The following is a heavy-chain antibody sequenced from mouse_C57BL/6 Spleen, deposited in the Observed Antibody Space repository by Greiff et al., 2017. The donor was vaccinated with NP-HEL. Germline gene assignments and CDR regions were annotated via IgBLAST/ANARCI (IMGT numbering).Heavy chain of an antibody. V-gene: IGHV1-15*01. Sequence: VQLQQSGAELVRPGASVTLSCKASGYTFTDYEMHWVKQTPVHGLEWIGAIDPETGGTAYNQKFKGKAILTADKSSSTAYMELRSLTSEDSAVYYCTRGHSNYDYAMDYWGQGTSVTVSS. CDR3: TRGHSNYDYAMDY. CDR1: GYTFTDYE. D-gene: IGHD2-5*01. CDR2: IDPETGGT. J-gene: IGHJ4*01.